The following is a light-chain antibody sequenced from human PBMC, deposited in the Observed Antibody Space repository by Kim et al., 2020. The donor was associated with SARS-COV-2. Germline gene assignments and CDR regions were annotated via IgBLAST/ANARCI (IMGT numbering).Light chain of an antibody. Sequence: GQSVTISCTGTSSDVGGYNYVSWYQQHPGKAPKLIIYDVSKRPSRVPDRFSGSKSGNTASLTISGLQAEDEADYCCCSYAGSYTWVFGGGTQLTVL. J-gene: IGLJ3*02. CDR1: SSDVGGYNY. CDR2: DVS. V-gene: IGLV2-11*03. CDR3: CSYAGSYTWV.